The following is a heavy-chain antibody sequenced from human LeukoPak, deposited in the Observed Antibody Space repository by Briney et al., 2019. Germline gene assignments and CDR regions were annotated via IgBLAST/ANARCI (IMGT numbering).Heavy chain of an antibody. J-gene: IGHJ1*01. CDR1: GFTFSSYA. V-gene: IGHV3-30-3*01. CDR3: ATITSMRVVLIS. Sequence: TGRSLRLSCAASGFTFSSYAMHWVRQAPGKGLEWVAVISYDGSNKYYADSVKGRFTISRDNSKNTLYLQMNSLRADDTAVYYCATITSMRVVLISWGQGTLVTVSS. D-gene: IGHD3-22*01. CDR2: ISYDGSNK.